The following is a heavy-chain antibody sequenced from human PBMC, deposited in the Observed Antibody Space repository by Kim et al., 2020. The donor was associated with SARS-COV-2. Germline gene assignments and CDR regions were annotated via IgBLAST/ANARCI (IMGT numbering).Heavy chain of an antibody. CDR2: ISSNGGST. CDR3: ARGTRVDYDFWSGYYNLHMDV. V-gene: IGHV3-64*01. J-gene: IGHJ6*03. D-gene: IGHD3-3*01. CDR1: GFTFSSYA. Sequence: GGSLRLSCAASGFTFSSYAMHWVRQAPGKGLEYVSAISSNGGSTYYANSVKGRFTISRDNSKNTLYLQMGSLRAEDMAVYYCARGTRVDYDFWSGYYNLHMDVWGKGTTVTVSS.